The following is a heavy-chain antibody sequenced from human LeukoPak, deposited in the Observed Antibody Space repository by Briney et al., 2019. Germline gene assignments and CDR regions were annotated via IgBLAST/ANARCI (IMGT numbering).Heavy chain of an antibody. D-gene: IGHD3-9*01. J-gene: IGHJ4*02. V-gene: IGHV3-9*01. CDR2: ISSDGTTT. Sequence: PGRSLRLSCAASGFTFDDYAVHWVRQAPGKGLAWVSRISSDGTTTAYADSVKGRFTISRDSAKNMLYLQMNSLRVEDTAMYYCASPGDNYAILGLDYWGQGTLVTVSS. CDR1: GFTFDDYA. CDR3: ASPGDNYAILGLDY.